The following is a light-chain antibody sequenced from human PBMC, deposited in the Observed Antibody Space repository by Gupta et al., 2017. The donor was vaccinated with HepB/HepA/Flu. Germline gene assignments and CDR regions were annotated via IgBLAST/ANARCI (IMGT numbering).Light chain of an antibody. V-gene: IGKV2D-29*01. CDR1: QSLLHRSGKTH. J-gene: IGKJ4*01. Sequence: VMTQTPLSLAVTPGQPASISCRSSQSLLHRSGKTHLYWYLQKSGQAPQLLIYEVSNRVCGVPDRFSGSGSGTDFTLKISRGEAEDVGVYYCRQRIYIPLTFGGGTKVDIK. CDR2: EVS. CDR3: RQRIYIPLT.